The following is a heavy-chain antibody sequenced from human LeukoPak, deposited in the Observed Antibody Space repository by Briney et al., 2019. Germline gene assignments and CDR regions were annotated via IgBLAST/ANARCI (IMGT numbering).Heavy chain of an antibody. CDR1: GGSISSYY. D-gene: IGHD6-13*01. Sequence: PETLSLTCTVSGGSISSYYWSWIRQPPGKGLEWIGYIYYSGSTNYNPSLKSRVTISVDTSKNQFSLKLSSLTAADTAVYYCARGTYGSSWQLEHFDYWGQGTLVTVSS. CDR2: IYYSGST. V-gene: IGHV4-59*01. J-gene: IGHJ4*02. CDR3: ARGTYGSSWQLEHFDY.